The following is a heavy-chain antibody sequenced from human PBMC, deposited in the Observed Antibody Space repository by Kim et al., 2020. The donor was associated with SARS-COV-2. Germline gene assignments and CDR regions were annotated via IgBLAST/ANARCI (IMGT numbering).Heavy chain of an antibody. D-gene: IGHD6-13*01. V-gene: IGHV3-64D*09. CDR1: GFTFSSYA. J-gene: IGHJ6*02. CDR2: ISSNGGST. CDR3: VKDGPGSSRWYEYYYYGMDV. Sequence: GGSLRLSCSASGFTFSSYAMHWVRQAPGKGLEYVSAISSNGGSTYYADSVKGRFTISRDNSKNTLYLQMSSLRAEDTAVYYCVKDGPGSSRWYEYYYYGMDVWGQGTTVTVSS.